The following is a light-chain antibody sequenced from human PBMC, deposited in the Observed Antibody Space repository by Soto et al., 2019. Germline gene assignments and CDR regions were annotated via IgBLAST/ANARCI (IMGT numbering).Light chain of an antibody. CDR3: AAWDDSLNGVV. CDR2: GVT. CDR1: GSDIGAYNF. Sequence: QSVLAQPPSASGSPGQSVTISCTGSGSDIGAYNFVSWYQQHPGKAPKLMIFGVTERPSGVPDRFSGSKSGNTASLTVSGLQADDEAVYYCAAWDDSLNGVVFGGGTKLTVL. V-gene: IGLV2-8*01. J-gene: IGLJ2*01.